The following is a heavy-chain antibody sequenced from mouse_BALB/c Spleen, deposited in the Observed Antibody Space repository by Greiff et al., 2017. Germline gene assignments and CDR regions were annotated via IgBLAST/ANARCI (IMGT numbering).Heavy chain of an antibody. V-gene: IGHV2-2*02. CDR2: IWSGGST. Sequence: VQLQQSGPGLVQPSQSLSITCTVSGFSLTSYGVHWVRQSPGKGLEWLGVIWSGGSTDYNAAFISRLSISKDNSKSQVFFKMNSLQANDTAIYYCASPVYDYDVPFAYWGQGTLVTVSA. J-gene: IGHJ3*01. D-gene: IGHD2-4*01. CDR1: GFSLTSYG. CDR3: ASPVYDYDVPFAY.